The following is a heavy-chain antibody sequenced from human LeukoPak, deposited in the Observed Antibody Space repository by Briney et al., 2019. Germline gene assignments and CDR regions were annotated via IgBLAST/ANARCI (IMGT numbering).Heavy chain of an antibody. CDR3: ARDSVVSSWYLFDY. D-gene: IGHD6-13*01. CDR1: GFTFSRYW. V-gene: IGHV3-7*01. Sequence: GGSLRLSCAASGFTFSRYWMSWVRQAPGKGLEWVANIKQDGSEKYYVDSVKGRFTISRDNAKNSLYLQMNSLRAEDTAVCYCARDSVVSSWYLFDYCGQGTLVTASS. J-gene: IGHJ4*02. CDR2: IKQDGSEK.